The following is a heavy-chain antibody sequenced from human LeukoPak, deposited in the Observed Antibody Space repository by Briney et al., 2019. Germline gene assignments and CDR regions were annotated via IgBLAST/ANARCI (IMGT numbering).Heavy chain of an antibody. J-gene: IGHJ4*02. CDR3: ARGIPEGYSRYGHYVSDY. Sequence: GGSLRLSCAASGFTFSNYWMHWVRQAPGKGLVWVSRISSDWTSTTYADSVKGRFTISRDNAKNTLYLQMNSMRAEDTALFDCARGIPEGYSRYGHYVSDYWGQGTLVTVSS. D-gene: IGHD4-17*01. V-gene: IGHV3-74*01. CDR1: GFTFSNYW. CDR2: ISSDWTST.